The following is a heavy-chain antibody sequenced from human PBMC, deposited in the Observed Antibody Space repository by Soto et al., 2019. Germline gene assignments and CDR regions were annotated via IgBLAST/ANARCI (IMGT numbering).Heavy chain of an antibody. V-gene: IGHV1-8*01. CDR2: MNPNSGNT. CDR1: GYTFTSYD. CDR3: ARFSGWPALEYFDY. J-gene: IGHJ4*02. D-gene: IGHD6-19*01. Sequence: GASVKVSCKASGYTFTSYDINWVRQATGQGLEWMGWMNPNSGNTGYAQKFQGRVTMTRNTSISTAYMELSSLRSADTAVFYCARFSGWPALEYFDYWGQGTLVTVSS.